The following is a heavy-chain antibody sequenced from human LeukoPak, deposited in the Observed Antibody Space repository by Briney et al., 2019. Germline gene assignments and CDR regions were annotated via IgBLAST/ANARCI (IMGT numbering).Heavy chain of an antibody. Sequence: GGSLRLSCAASGFTFSSYAMSWARQAPGKGLEWVSAISGSGGSTYYADSVKGRFTISRDNSKNTLYLQMNSLRAEDTAVYYCAKDSDIVVVPAAIGYWGQGTLVTVSS. V-gene: IGHV3-23*01. CDR2: ISGSGGST. J-gene: IGHJ4*02. CDR3: AKDSDIVVVPAAIGY. CDR1: GFTFSSYA. D-gene: IGHD2-2*01.